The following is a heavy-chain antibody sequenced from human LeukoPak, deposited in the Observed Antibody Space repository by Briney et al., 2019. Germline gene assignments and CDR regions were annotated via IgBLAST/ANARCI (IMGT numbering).Heavy chain of an antibody. CDR3: GRHLYGGNSAIDY. Sequence: GESLKISCKGSGYSFTSYWIGWVLQMPGKGLEWMGIMYPGDSDTRYSPSFQGQVTISVDKSISTAYLQWSSLKASDTAMYYCGRHLYGGNSAIDYWGQGTPVTVSS. CDR2: MYPGDSDT. D-gene: IGHD4-23*01. V-gene: IGHV5-51*01. J-gene: IGHJ4*02. CDR1: GYSFTSYW.